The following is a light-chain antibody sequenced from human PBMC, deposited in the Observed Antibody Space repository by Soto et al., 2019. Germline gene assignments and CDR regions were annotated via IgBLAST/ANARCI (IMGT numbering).Light chain of an antibody. CDR2: AAS. J-gene: IGKJ5*01. V-gene: IGKV3-15*01. CDR3: QQYSKWPPIT. CDR1: QNVSSN. Sequence: EVVMTQSPATLSVSPGERVTLSCRASQNVSSNLAWFQQKPGQAPRLLIYAASTRATGIPARFSGSGSGTEFTLTISSLQSEDFAVYYCQQYSKWPPITFGQGTRLEIK.